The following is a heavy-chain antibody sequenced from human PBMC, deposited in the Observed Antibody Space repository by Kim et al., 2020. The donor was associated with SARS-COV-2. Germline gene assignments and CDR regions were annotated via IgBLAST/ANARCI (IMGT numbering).Heavy chain of an antibody. CDR1: GFNFRNYA. Sequence: GGSLRLSCAASGFNFRNYAMSWVRQVPGKGLEWVLGISSSGRSTDYADSVKGRFTISRDNSNSTLYVQMDSLRVEDTAVYYCARALRDPSGGICFFKWFDPWGKGTLVTVPS. CDR2: ISSSGRST. J-gene: IGHJ5*02. D-gene: IGHD2-15*01. CDR3: ARALRDPSGGICFFKWFDP. V-gene: IGHV3-23*01.